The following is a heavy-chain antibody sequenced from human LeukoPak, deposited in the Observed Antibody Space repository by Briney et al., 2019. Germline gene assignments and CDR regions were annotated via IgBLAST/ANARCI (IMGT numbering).Heavy chain of an antibody. D-gene: IGHD3-10*01. CDR2: IYWDDDK. V-gene: IGHV2-5*02. CDR3: AHSSPYYGSGSYYNEGILRY. J-gene: IGHJ4*02. Sequence: SGPTLVNPTQTLTLTCTFSGFSLSTSGVGVGWIRQPPGKALEWLALIYWDDDKRYSPSLKSRLTITKDTSKNQVVLTMTNMDPVDTATYYCAHSSPYYGSGSYYNEGILRYWGQGTLVTVSS. CDR1: GFSLSTSGVG.